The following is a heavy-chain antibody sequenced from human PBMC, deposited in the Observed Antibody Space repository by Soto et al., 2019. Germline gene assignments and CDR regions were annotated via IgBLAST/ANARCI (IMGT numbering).Heavy chain of an antibody. D-gene: IGHD2-2*01. CDR1: GYAYSNYG. CDR2: ISTKTRTA. V-gene: IGHV1-18*01. CDR3: AREYCSSTGCYLPDY. Sequence: ASVKVSCKASGYAYSNYGISWVRQATGQGLEWLGWISTKTRTAHYAQHLQGRVTVTTDTSTTTAYMELRSLRCDDTAVYYCAREYCSSTGCYLPDYWGQGTLVTVSS. J-gene: IGHJ4*02.